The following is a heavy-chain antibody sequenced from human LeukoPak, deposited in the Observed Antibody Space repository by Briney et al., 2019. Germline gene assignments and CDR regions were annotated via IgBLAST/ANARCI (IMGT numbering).Heavy chain of an antibody. CDR2: VYNSGST. J-gene: IGHJ4*02. Sequence: SETLSLTCTVSGGSVSSTTYYWNWIRQPPGKGLEWIGYVYNSGSTNYNPSLKSRITISVDTSKNQFSLKLSSVTAADAAIYYCARDWDYWGQGTLVTVSS. V-gene: IGHV4-61*01. CDR3: ARDWDY. CDR1: GGSVSSTTYY.